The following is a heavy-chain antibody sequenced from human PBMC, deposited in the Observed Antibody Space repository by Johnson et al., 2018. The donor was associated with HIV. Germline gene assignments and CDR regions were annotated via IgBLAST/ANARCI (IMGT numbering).Heavy chain of an antibody. J-gene: IGHJ3*02. CDR2: ISSNGGST. V-gene: IGHV3-64*01. D-gene: IGHD3-22*01. CDR1: GFTFSNYA. Sequence: VQLVESGGGLVQPGGSLRLSCAASGFTFSNYAMHWVRQAPGKGLEYVSAISSNGGSTYYANSVTGRFTISRDNSKKTLFLQMGSRRAEDMAVYYCARGLSYYDSSGDWSVFDIWGQGTMVTVSS. CDR3: ARGLSYYDSSGDWSVFDI.